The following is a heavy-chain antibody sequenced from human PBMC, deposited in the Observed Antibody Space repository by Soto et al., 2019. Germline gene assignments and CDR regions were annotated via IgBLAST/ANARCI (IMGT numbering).Heavy chain of an antibody. CDR1: GFTFSSYA. Sequence: EVQLLESGGGLVQPGGSLRLSCAASGFTFSSYAMSWVRRAPGKGLEWVSAISGSGGSTYYADSVKGRFTISRDNSKNTLYLQMNSLRAEDTAVYYCAKGTTGITIFGVVTYYMDVWGKGTTVTVSS. CDR2: ISGSGGST. V-gene: IGHV3-23*01. J-gene: IGHJ6*03. D-gene: IGHD3-3*01. CDR3: AKGTTGITIFGVVTYYMDV.